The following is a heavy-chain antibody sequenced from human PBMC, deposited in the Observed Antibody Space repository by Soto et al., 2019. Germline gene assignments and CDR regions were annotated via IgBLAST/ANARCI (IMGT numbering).Heavy chain of an antibody. J-gene: IGHJ6*02. Sequence: PGESLKISCFGSGYNFANYWIGWVRQMPGKGLEWMGIIYPGDSNTRYSPSFQGQVTISADKSVSTAYLQWSSLKASDTAIYYCARHLLPCNASTCYGIDVWGQGTTVTVSS. CDR3: ARHLLPCNASTCYGIDV. CDR1: GYNFANYW. V-gene: IGHV5-51*01. CDR2: IYPGDSNT.